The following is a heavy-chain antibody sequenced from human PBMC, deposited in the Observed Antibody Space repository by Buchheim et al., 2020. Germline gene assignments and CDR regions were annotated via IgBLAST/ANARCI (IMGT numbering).Heavy chain of an antibody. V-gene: IGHV4-34*01. CDR3: ARGIVGATWLAY. J-gene: IGHJ4*02. Sequence: QVQLQQWGAGLLKPSETLSLTCAVYGGSFSGYYWSWIRQPPGKGLVWIGEINHSGSTNYNPSLKSRVTISVDTSKNQFSLQLSSVTAADTAVYYCARGIVGATWLAYWGQGTL. CDR1: GGSFSGYY. CDR2: INHSGST. D-gene: IGHD1-26*01.